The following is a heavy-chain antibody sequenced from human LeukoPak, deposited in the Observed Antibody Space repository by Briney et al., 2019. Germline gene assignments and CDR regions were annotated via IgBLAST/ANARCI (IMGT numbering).Heavy chain of an antibody. Sequence: ASVKVSCKASGYTFTGYYMHWVRQAPGQGLEWMGRINPNSGGTNYAQKFQGRVTMTRDTSISTAYMELSRLRSDDTAVYYCARLLPKYSSGWYPSDYWGQGTLVTASS. CDR3: ARLLPKYSSGWYPSDY. J-gene: IGHJ4*02. CDR2: INPNSGGT. D-gene: IGHD6-19*01. V-gene: IGHV1-2*06. CDR1: GYTFTGYY.